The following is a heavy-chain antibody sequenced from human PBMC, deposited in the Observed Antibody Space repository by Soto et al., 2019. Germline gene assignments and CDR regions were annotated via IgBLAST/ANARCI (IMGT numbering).Heavy chain of an antibody. V-gene: IGHV1-2*04. J-gene: IGHJ3*02. CDR3: ARVKRDYGNAFDI. CDR1: GYTFTGYY. D-gene: IGHD4-17*01. Sequence: QVQLVQSGAEVEKPGASVKVSCKASGYTFTGYYMHWVRQAPGQGLEWMGWINPNSGGTNYTQKFQGWVTMTRDTSISTDYMELSRLRSDDTAVYYCARVKRDYGNAFDIWGQGTMVTVSS. CDR2: INPNSGGT.